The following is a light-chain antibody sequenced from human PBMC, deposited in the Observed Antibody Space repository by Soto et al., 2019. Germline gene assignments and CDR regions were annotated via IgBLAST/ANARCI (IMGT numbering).Light chain of an antibody. CDR1: QSASTW. CDR2: DAS. V-gene: IGKV1-5*01. Sequence: DIQMTQSPSTLSASVGDSVTITCRASQSASTWLAWYQQKPGQAPKLLISDASSLESGVPKRFSGSGSGTEFTLTISILQPDDFATYYCQHYNSYSEACGQGTKVELK. CDR3: QHYNSYSEA. J-gene: IGKJ1*01.